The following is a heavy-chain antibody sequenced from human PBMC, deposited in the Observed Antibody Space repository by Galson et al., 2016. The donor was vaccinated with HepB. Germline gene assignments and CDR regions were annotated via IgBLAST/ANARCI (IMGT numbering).Heavy chain of an antibody. V-gene: IGHV7-4-1*02. CDR3: ATYPPSTSRTWFDP. CDR2: INTNTGSP. CDR1: GGTFSSYV. J-gene: IGHJ5*02. D-gene: IGHD2-2*01. Sequence: SVKVSCKASGGTFSSYVISWVRQAPGQGLEYMGWINTNTGSPTYAQGFTGRFVFSLDTSASTAYLEITTLKTEDTAVYFCATYPPSTSRTWFDPWGQGTLVTVSS.